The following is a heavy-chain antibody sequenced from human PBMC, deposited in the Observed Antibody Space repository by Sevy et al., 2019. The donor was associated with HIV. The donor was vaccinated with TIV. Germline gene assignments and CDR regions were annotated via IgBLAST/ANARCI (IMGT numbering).Heavy chain of an antibody. J-gene: IGHJ4*02. V-gene: IGHV4-59*08. Sequence: SETLSLTCTVSGGSITSLYWNWIRQPPGKGLEWIANIDYNGHINYNPSLKSRFTVSLDTSKNQFSMRLSSVTAADSAMYYCAGENAWGRGYSWGQGTLVTVSS. CDR3: AGENAWGRGYS. D-gene: IGHD1-26*01. CDR1: GGSITSLY. CDR2: IDYNGHI.